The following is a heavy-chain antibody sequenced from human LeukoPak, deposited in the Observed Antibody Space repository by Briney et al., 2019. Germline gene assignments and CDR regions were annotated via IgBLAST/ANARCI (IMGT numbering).Heavy chain of an antibody. D-gene: IGHD3-10*01. V-gene: IGHV1-69*04. Sequence: SVKVSCKASGGTFSSYAISWVRQAPGQGLEWMGRIIPIFGIANYVQKFQGRVTITADKSTSTAYMELSSLRSEDTAVYYCARGRITMVRENYYYYGMDVWGQGTTVTVSS. CDR2: IIPIFGIA. J-gene: IGHJ6*02. CDR3: ARGRITMVRENYYYYGMDV. CDR1: GGTFSSYA.